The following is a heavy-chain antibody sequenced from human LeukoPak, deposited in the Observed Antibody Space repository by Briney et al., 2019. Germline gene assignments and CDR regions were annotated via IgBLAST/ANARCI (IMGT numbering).Heavy chain of an antibody. D-gene: IGHD6-13*01. CDR3: TRDRGSRWFGPIDY. Sequence: PGGSLRLSCAASGFTFSSYGMHWVRQAPGKGLEWVAVIWSDGTNDHYSDSVRGRFTISRDNSKNTLYLQMNSLRAEDTAVYYCTRDRGSRWFGPIDYWGQGTLVTVSS. V-gene: IGHV3-33*01. CDR2: IWSDGTND. CDR1: GFTFSSYG. J-gene: IGHJ4*02.